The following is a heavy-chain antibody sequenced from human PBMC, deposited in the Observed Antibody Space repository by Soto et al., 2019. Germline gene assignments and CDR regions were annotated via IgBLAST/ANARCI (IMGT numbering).Heavy chain of an antibody. Sequence: SETLSLTFSVSGAALNSGNYYWSWIRQVPGKGLEWIGHIYVTGAVDYNPSLRDRITISQDTSERQFSMNLRLVTSSDTSVHYCARLRIATNNYKWSDPWGQGTLVTVSS. CDR1: GAALNSGNYY. CDR3: ARLRIATNNYKWSDP. J-gene: IGHJ5*02. D-gene: IGHD2-21*01. V-gene: IGHV4-31*03. CDR2: IYVTGAV.